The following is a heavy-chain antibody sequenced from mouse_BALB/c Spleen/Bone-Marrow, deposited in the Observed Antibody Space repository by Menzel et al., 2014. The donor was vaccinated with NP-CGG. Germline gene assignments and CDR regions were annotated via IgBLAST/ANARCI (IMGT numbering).Heavy chain of an antibody. J-gene: IGHJ3*01. CDR1: GYTFTSYY. V-gene: IGHV1S81*02. CDR3: TREGDSPFAY. CDR2: INPSNGGT. D-gene: IGHD2-13*01. Sequence: QVQLQQPGAELVKPGASVKLSCKASGYTFTSYYMYWVKQRPGQGLEWIGEINPSNGGTNFNEKFESKATLTVDKSSSTAYMQLSSLTSEDSAVYYCTREGDSPFAYWGQGTLVTVSA.